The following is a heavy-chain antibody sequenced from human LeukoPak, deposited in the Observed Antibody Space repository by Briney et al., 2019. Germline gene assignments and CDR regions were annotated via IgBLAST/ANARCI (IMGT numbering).Heavy chain of an antibody. CDR3: AKSLLTTATGTGRAFDI. CDR2: IYHSGST. J-gene: IGHJ3*02. CDR1: GGSISSSNW. Sequence: SETLSLTCAVSGGSISSSNWWSWVRQPPGKGLEWIGEIYHSGSTNYNPSLKSRVTISVDKSKNQFSLKLSSVTAADTAVYYCAKSLLTTATGTGRAFDIWGQGTMVTVSA. V-gene: IGHV4-4*02. D-gene: IGHD1-1*01.